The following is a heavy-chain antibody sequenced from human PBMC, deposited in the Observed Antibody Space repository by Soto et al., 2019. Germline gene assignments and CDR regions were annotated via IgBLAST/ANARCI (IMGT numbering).Heavy chain of an antibody. Sequence: GGSLRLSCAASGFTFSSYAMSWVRQAPGKGLEWVSAISGSGGSTYYADSVKGRFTISRDNSKNTLHLQMNSLRAEDTAVYYCAKGFYGYYDFWSGYQNWFDPWGQGTLVTVSS. CDR2: ISGSGGST. CDR1: GFTFSSYA. J-gene: IGHJ5*02. CDR3: AKGFYGYYDFWSGYQNWFDP. D-gene: IGHD3-3*01. V-gene: IGHV3-23*01.